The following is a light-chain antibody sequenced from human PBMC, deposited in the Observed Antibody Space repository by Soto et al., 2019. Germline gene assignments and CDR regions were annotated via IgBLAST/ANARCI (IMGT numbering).Light chain of an antibody. Sequence: QSVLTQPPSASGTPGQRVTISCSGSSPNIGANTVNWYQQLPGTAPKLLISNNDQRPSAVPDRFSGANSGTSASLATSGLQSEDDADYYCAAWDDSLYGRVFGSGTKVTVL. J-gene: IGLJ1*01. V-gene: IGLV1-44*01. CDR1: SPNIGANT. CDR3: AAWDDSLYGRV. CDR2: NND.